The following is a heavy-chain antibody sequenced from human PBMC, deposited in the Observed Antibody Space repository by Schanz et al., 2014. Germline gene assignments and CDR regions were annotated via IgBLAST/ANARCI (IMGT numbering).Heavy chain of an antibody. CDR2: VFPNGIT. D-gene: IGHD1-1*01. CDR3: ARDTTWRLDL. CDR1: GGSIRSGTYY. V-gene: IGHV4-61*02. Sequence: QVQLHESGPGLVKPSETLSLTCVVSGGSIRSGTYYWSWIRQPAGKALEWVGRVFPNGITNYNPSLKSRANKALDTPKNQFSLPRTSLTAADTAVYYCARDTTWRLDLWGRGTLVTVSS. J-gene: IGHJ2*01.